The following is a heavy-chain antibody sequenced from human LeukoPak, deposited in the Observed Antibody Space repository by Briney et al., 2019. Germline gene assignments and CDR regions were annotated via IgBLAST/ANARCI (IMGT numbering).Heavy chain of an antibody. Sequence: GRSLRLSCAGSGFTFSRYGMHWVRQAPGKGLEWVALIRYDGNDHWYGDSAKGRFTISRDNSKDTVYLQMDSLRDEDTAVYYCARWGIVGHDAFDLWGQGTMVTVSS. CDR3: ARWGIVGHDAFDL. V-gene: IGHV3-33*01. J-gene: IGHJ3*01. D-gene: IGHD1-26*01. CDR2: IRYDGNDH. CDR1: GFTFSRYG.